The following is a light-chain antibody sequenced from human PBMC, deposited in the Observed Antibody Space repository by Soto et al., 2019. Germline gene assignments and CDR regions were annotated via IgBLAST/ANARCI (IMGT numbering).Light chain of an antibody. V-gene: IGLV2-14*03. CDR2: DVS. Sequence: QSALTQPASVSGSPGQTITISCSGTSSDIGAYKYVSWYQQHPGKVPKLIIYDVSDRPSGVSNRFSGSKSGNTASLTISGLRPEDEADYYCTAQTTSYTLVLGGGTKLTVL. CDR3: TAQTTSYTLV. J-gene: IGLJ2*01. CDR1: SSDIGAYKY.